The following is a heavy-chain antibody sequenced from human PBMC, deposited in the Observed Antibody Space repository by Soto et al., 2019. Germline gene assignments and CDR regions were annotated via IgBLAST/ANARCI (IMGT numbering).Heavy chain of an antibody. CDR3: ARDSDSLDGMDV. J-gene: IGHJ6*02. CDR1: GGTFSSYT. CDR2: IIPILGIA. V-gene: IGHV1-69*04. D-gene: IGHD3-10*01. Sequence: SVKASCKASGGTFSSYTICWVRQAPGQGLEWMGRIIPILGIANYAQKFQGRVTITADKSTSTAYMELSSLRSEDTAVYYCARDSDSLDGMDVWGQGTTVTVSS.